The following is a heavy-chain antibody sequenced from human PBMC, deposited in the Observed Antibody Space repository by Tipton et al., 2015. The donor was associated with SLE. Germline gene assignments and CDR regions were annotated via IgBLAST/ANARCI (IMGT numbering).Heavy chain of an antibody. V-gene: IGHV4-61*01. Sequence: TLSLTCTVSGGSVSSGSYYWSWIRQPPGKGLEWIGYIYYSGSTNYNPSLKSRVTISVDTSKNQFSLKLSSVTAADTAVYYCARRYSSGKGPDFDYWGQGTLVTVSS. CDR2: IYYSGST. CDR3: ARRYSSGKGPDFDY. J-gene: IGHJ4*02. D-gene: IGHD6-19*01. CDR1: GGSVSSGSYY.